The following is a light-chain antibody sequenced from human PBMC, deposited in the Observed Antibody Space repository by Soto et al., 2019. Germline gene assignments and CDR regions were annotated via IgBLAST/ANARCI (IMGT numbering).Light chain of an antibody. J-gene: IGKJ5*01. Sequence: EVVLTQSPGTLSLNQGERATLSCRASQSLSNSFIAWYQQKPGQAPRLLIYDTSSRATGVPDRYSASGSGTDFTLTISRLEPEDFAVFFCQQYGTSEIIFGQGTRLEIK. V-gene: IGKV3-20*01. CDR1: QSLSNSF. CDR3: QQYGTSEII. CDR2: DTS.